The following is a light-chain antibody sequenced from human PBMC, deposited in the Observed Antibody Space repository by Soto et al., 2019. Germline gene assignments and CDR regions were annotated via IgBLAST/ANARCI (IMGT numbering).Light chain of an antibody. CDR2: GNN. J-gene: IGLJ2*01. V-gene: IGLV1-40*01. Sequence: QSVLTQPPSVSGAPGQKVTISCTGSRSNIGAGYDVHWYQQLPGTAPKLLIYGNNNRPSGVPDRFSGSKSGTSASLAITGLQAEDDAYYYCQSYDGRLVFGGGTKVTVL. CDR3: QSYDGRLV. CDR1: RSNIGAGYD.